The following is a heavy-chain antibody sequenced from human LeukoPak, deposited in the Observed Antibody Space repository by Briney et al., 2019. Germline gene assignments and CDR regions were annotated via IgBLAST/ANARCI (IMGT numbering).Heavy chain of an antibody. CDR2: ISYDGSNE. Sequence: GGSLRLSCAASGSTFSSNAMTWVRQAPGKGLEWVAVISYDGSNEYYADPVKGRFTISRDNSKNTLYLQTNSLRAEDTAVYYCARSAFGGVIVIVDYWGQGTLVTVSS. CDR3: ARSAFGGVIVIVDY. CDR1: GSTFSSNA. D-gene: IGHD3-16*02. V-gene: IGHV3-30*03. J-gene: IGHJ4*02.